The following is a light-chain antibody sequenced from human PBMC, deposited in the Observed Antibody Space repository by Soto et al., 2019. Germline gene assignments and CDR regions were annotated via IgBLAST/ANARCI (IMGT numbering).Light chain of an antibody. Sequence: EIGWTQSPATLSLSAGKRATLSCRASQSVSSYLAWYQQKPRQAPRLLIYDASNRATGIPARFSGSGSGTDFTLTISSLEPEDFAVYYCQQRSNWPLTFRGGTKADIK. J-gene: IGKJ4*02. CDR2: DAS. CDR1: QSVSSY. V-gene: IGKV3-11*01. CDR3: QQRSNWPLT.